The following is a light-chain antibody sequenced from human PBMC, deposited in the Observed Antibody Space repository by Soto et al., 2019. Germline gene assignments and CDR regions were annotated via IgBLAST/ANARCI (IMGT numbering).Light chain of an antibody. CDR3: QQRSNWPIT. V-gene: IGKV3-11*01. Sequence: EIVLTQSPATLSLSPGERATLSCRTSQSVSSYFAWYQQKPGRAPRLLIYDASSRATGIPARFIGSGSGTDFTLTISSLEPEDFAVYYCQQRSNWPITFGQGTRLRLN. J-gene: IGKJ5*01. CDR1: QSVSSY. CDR2: DAS.